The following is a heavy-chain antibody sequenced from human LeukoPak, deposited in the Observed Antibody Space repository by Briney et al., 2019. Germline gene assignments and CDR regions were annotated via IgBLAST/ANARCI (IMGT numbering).Heavy chain of an antibody. D-gene: IGHD2-21*02. V-gene: IGHV3-30*04. Sequence: GGSLRLSCAASGFTFSSYAMHWVRQAPGKGLEWVAVISYDGSNKYYADSVKGRFTISRDNSKNTLYLQMNSLRAEDTAVYYCARDMSYCGGDCYSTGCFDYWGQGTLVTVSS. CDR2: ISYDGSNK. J-gene: IGHJ4*02. CDR3: ARDMSYCGGDCYSTGCFDY. CDR1: GFTFSSYA.